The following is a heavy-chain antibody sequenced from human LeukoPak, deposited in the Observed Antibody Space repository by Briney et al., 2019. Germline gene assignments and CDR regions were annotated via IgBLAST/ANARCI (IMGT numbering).Heavy chain of an antibody. CDR1: GYTFTDYY. CDR3: ARFDWLLYYFDY. J-gene: IGHJ4*02. V-gene: IGHV1-2*06. Sequence: ASVKVSCKASGYTFTDYYIHWVRQAPGQGLEWMGRINPKSGGTNYAQKFQGRVTMTRDTSISTVYMEQSRLGSDDTAVFYCARFDWLLYYFDYWGQGTLVTVSS. CDR2: INPKSGGT. D-gene: IGHD3-9*01.